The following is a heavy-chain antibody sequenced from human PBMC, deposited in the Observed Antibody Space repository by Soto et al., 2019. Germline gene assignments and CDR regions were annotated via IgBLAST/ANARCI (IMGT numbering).Heavy chain of an antibody. CDR2: IYVGDSDT. J-gene: IGHJ6*02. Sequence: HGESLKISCSGSGVNSWIAWVRQMPGKGLEYVGIIYVGDSDTRYSPSFQGQVTISVDKSISTAFLQWSSLKASDTAVYYCARHTQYYGMDVWGQGTAVTVSS. V-gene: IGHV5-51*01. CDR1: GVNSW. CDR3: ARHTQYYGMDV. D-gene: IGHD4-4*01.